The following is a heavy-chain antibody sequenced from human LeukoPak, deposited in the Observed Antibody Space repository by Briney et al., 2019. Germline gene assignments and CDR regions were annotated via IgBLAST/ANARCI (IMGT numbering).Heavy chain of an antibody. CDR3: ARRLSGYSYGPKGYYYYYYMDV. D-gene: IGHD5-18*01. CDR2: INPNSGNT. CDR1: GYTFTGYY. Sequence: ASVKVSCKASGYTFTGYYMHWVRQAPGQGLEWMGWINPNSGNTGYAQKFQGRVTMTRDTSISTAYMELSSLRSEDTAVYYCARRLSGYSYGPKGYYYYYYMDVWGKGTTVTISS. J-gene: IGHJ6*03. V-gene: IGHV1-8*02.